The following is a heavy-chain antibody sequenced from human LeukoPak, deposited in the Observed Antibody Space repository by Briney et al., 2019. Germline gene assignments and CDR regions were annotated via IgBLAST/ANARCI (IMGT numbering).Heavy chain of an antibody. CDR2: IYPGDSDA. D-gene: IGHD4-11*01. J-gene: IGHJ2*01. Sequence: GESLKISCKGSGYSFTNYWIGWVRQMAGKGLEWMGIIYPGDSDARYGPSFQGQVTISADKSISTAYLQWSRLKASDTAIYYCARRAYSNCWYFDLWGRGTLVTVSS. CDR1: GYSFTNYW. CDR3: ARRAYSNCWYFDL. V-gene: IGHV5-51*01.